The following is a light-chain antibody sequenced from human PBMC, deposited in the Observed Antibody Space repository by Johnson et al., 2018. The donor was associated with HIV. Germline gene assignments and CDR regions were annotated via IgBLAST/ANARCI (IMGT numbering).Light chain of an antibody. CDR3: GTWGSSLSAGLDV. V-gene: IGLV1-51*01. Sequence: QSVLTQPPSVSAAPGQKVTISCTGSSSNIGNNYVSWYQQLPGTAPKLVIYDNNKRPSGIPDRFSGSKSGTSATLDITGLQTGDEADYYCGTWGSSLSAGLDVFETGTKVTVL. J-gene: IGLJ1*01. CDR2: DNN. CDR1: SSNIGNNY.